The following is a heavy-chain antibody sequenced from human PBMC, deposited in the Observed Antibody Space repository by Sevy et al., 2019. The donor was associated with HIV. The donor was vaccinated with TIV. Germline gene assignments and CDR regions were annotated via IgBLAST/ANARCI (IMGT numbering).Heavy chain of an antibody. D-gene: IGHD5-18*01. CDR2: ISTSSSYT. CDR1: GFTFSDYY. Sequence: GGSLRLSCTVSGFTFSDYYMSWIRQAPGKGLEWVSYISTSSSYTEYGDSVKGRFTISRDNAKNSLYLQMNRLRVEDTAVYYCARLRYNYGQKYFDYWGQGTLVTVSS. V-gene: IGHV3-11*06. J-gene: IGHJ4*02. CDR3: ARLRYNYGQKYFDY.